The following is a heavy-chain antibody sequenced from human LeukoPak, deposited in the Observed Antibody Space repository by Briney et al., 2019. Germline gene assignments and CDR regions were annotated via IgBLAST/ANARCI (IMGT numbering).Heavy chain of an antibody. V-gene: IGHV4-59*01. CDR1: GGSISSYY. Sequence: SETLSLTCTVSGGSISSYYWSWLRQPPGKGLEWIGYIYYSGSTNYNPSLKSRVTISVDTSKKQFSLKLSSVTAADTAVYYCARGRPPHDYGTLFDYWGQGTLVTVSS. CDR2: IYYSGST. CDR3: ARGRPPHDYGTLFDY. J-gene: IGHJ4*02. D-gene: IGHD4-17*01.